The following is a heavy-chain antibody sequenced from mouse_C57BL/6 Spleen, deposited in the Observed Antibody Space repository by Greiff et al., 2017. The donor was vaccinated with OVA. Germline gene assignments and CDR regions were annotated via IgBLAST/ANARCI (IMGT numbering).Heavy chain of an antibody. D-gene: IGHD2-4*01. V-gene: IGHV1-18*01. CDR2: INPNNGGT. CDR3: ARRPLYYDYWYFDV. CDR1: GYTFTDYN. Sequence: VQLKQSGPELVKPGASVKIPCKASGYTFTDYNMDWVKQSHGKSLEWIGDINPNNGGTIYNQKFKGKATLTVDKSSSTAYMELRSLTSEDTAVYYCARRPLYYDYWYFDVWGTGTTVTVSS. J-gene: IGHJ1*03.